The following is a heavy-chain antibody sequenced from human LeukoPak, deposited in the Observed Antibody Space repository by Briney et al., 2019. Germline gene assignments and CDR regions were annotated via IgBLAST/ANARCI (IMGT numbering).Heavy chain of an antibody. CDR3: ARGDPPRAVAGTPEYYYYYYMDV. V-gene: IGHV1-2*02. CDR2: INPNSGGT. J-gene: IGHJ6*03. CDR1: GYTFTGYY. D-gene: IGHD6-19*01. Sequence: GASVKVSCKASGYTFTGYYMHWVRQAPGQGLEWMGWINPNSGGTNYAQKFQGRVTMTRDTSISTAYMELSRLRSDDTAVYYCARGDPPRAVAGTPEYYYYYYMDVWGKGTTVTVSS.